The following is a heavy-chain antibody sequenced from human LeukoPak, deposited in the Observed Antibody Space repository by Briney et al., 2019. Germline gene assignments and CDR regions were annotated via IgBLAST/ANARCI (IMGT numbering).Heavy chain of an antibody. CDR2: IYPADSHT. CDR1: GYSFATYW. Sequence: GESLKISCKDSGYSFATYWIGWVRQMPGKGLGWMGTIYPADSHTRYSPSFQGEVTISADKSISTAYLQWSSLKASDTAIYYCARRSSNGWDFDYWGQGTLVTVSS. J-gene: IGHJ4*02. V-gene: IGHV5-51*01. D-gene: IGHD6-19*01. CDR3: ARRSSNGWDFDY.